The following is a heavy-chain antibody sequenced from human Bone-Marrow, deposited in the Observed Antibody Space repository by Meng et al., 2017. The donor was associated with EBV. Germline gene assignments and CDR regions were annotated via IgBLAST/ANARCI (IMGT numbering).Heavy chain of an antibody. CDR3: AKSSSSTPGVVDS. Sequence: QVQLQQWGAGLVKPSETLSLTCTVSGASVSGGTFHWSWIRQPPGKELEWIGYIYDGGTTIYNPSLKSRVTIFLDRSRNQFSLGLRSLTTADTAVYYCAKSSSSTPGVVDSWGQGTLVTVSS. D-gene: IGHD6-6*01. CDR2: IYDGGTT. J-gene: IGHJ4*02. V-gene: IGHV4-61*01. CDR1: GASVSGGTFH.